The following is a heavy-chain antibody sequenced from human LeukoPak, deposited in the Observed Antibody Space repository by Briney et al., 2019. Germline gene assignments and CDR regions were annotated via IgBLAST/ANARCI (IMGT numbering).Heavy chain of an antibody. CDR3: AKVEPLVVVPAWLPFDY. Sequence: PGGSLRLSCAASGFTFDSYAMTWVRQAPGKGLEWVSAISGSGGSTYYADSVKGRFTISRDNSKNTLYLQMNSLRAEDTAVYYCAKVEPLVVVPAWLPFDYWGQGTLVTVSS. CDR1: GFTFDSYA. CDR2: ISGSGGST. V-gene: IGHV3-23*01. J-gene: IGHJ4*02. D-gene: IGHD2-2*01.